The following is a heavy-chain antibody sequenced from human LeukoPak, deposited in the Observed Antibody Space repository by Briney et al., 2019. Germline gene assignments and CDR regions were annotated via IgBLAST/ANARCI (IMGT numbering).Heavy chain of an antibody. D-gene: IGHD3-10*01. CDR2: ITWNSGKI. CDR3: ATARGGVFDI. CDR1: GFTFDDYA. Sequence: GRSLRLSCAASGFTFDDYATHWVRQAPGKGLEWVSGITWNSGKIGYADSVKGRFTISRDNGKNSLYLQMNSLRAEDMALYYCATARGGVFDIWGQGTTVTVSS. V-gene: IGHV3-9*03. J-gene: IGHJ3*02.